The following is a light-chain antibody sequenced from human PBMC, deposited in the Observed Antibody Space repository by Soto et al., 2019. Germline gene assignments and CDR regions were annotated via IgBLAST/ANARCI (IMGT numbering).Light chain of an antibody. CDR3: QQYNNWRT. J-gene: IGKJ1*01. Sequence: EIVLAQSPATLSLSPGERATLSCRASQNLNSNFLAWYQQKPGQAPRLLIYGVSNRATGIPDRFSGSGSGTDFTLTISRLEPEDFAVYYCQQYNNWRTFGQGTKVDIK. CDR1: QNLNSNF. V-gene: IGKV3D-20*02. CDR2: GVS.